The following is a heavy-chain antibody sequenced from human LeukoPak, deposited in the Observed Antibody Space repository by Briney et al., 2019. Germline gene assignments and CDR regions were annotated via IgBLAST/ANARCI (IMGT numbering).Heavy chain of an antibody. CDR3: ARDSKTIFGVVISYWYFDL. D-gene: IGHD3-3*01. Sequence: SQTLSLTCTVSGGSISSGDYYWSWIRQPPGKGLEWIGYIYYSGSTYYNPSLKSRVTISVDTSKNQFSLKLSSVTAAGPARYFCARDSKTIFGVVISYWYFDLWGRGNLVTVSS. CDR1: GGSISSGDYY. J-gene: IGHJ2*01. V-gene: IGHV4-30-4*08. CDR2: IYYSGST.